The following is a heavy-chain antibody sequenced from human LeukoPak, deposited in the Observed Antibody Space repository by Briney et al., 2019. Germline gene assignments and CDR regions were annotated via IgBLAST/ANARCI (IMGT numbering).Heavy chain of an antibody. V-gene: IGHV3-53*01. Sequence: GGSLRLSCAASGFTFSSNYMSWVRQAPGKGLEWVSVIYSGGSTYYAASVKGRFTISIDNSKNTLYLKMNSLRAEDTAVYYCARDGPDSSGWSQVYYYMDVWGKGTTVTVSS. J-gene: IGHJ6*03. CDR2: IYSGGST. CDR3: ARDGPDSSGWSQVYYYMDV. D-gene: IGHD6-19*01. CDR1: GFTFSSNY.